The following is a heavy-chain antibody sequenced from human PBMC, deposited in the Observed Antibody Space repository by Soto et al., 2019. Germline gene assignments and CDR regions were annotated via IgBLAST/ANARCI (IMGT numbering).Heavy chain of an antibody. CDR2: FIPIFGTA. D-gene: IGHD3-10*01. CDR3: ARQGSNEYYYYGMDV. CDR1: GGTFSSYA. J-gene: IGHJ6*02. V-gene: IGHV1-69*12. Sequence: QVQLVQSGAEVKKPGSSVKVSCKASGGTFSSYAISWVRQAPGQGLEWMGGFIPIFGTAEYAQRFQGRVTITADESTSTAYMELSSLRSEDTAVYYCARQGSNEYYYYGMDVWGQGTTVTVSS.